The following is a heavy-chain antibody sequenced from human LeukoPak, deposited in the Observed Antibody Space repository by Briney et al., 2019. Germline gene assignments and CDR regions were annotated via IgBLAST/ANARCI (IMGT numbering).Heavy chain of an antibody. CDR3: ARVIGWDEPFDI. CDR1: GFTLSNYW. D-gene: IGHD1-26*01. Sequence: GSLRLSCSASGFTLSNYWMHWVRQAPGKGLVWVSRINTDGSSTNYADSVKGRFTVSRDNAKNTLYLQMNSLRAEDMAVYYCARVIGWDEPFDIWGQGIMVTVSS. J-gene: IGHJ3*02. CDR2: INTDGSST. V-gene: IGHV3-74*01.